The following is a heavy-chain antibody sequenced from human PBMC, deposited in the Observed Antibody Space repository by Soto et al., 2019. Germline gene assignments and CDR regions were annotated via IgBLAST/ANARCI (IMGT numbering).Heavy chain of an antibody. V-gene: IGHV4-59*08. CDR2: IYYSGST. D-gene: IGHD2-21*02. CDR3: ARLGYGGNSRWFDP. Sequence: SETLSLTCTVSGGSISSYYWSWIRQPPGKGLEWIGYIYYSGSTNYNPSLKSRVTISVDTSKNQFSLKLSSVTAADTAVYYCARLGYGGNSRWFDPWGQGTLVTVS. CDR1: GGSISSYY. J-gene: IGHJ5*02.